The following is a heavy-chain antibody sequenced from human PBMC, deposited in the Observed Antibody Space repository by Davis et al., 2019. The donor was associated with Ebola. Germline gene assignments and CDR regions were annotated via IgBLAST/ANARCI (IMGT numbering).Heavy chain of an antibody. CDR2: IYYSGST. CDR3: ARHAEV. CDR1: GGSFRPYY. V-gene: IGHV4-59*08. J-gene: IGHJ4*02. Sequence: SETLSLTCTVSGGSFRPYYWSWIRQPPGKGLEWIGYIYYSGSTNYSPSLKSRVTISLDTSKNQFSLRLSSVTAADTAVYYCARHAEVWGQGLLVTVSA.